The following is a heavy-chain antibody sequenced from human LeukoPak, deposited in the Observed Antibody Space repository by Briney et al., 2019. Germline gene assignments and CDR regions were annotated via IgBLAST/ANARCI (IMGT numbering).Heavy chain of an antibody. CDR1: GFTFISYS. CDR3: AKLGSGSYES. D-gene: IGHD3-10*01. CDR2: INGGGDDT. V-gene: IGHV3-23*01. J-gene: IGHJ4*02. Sequence: GGSLRLSCAASGFTFISYSMSWVRQAPGKGLEWVSAINGGGDDTYYADSVKGRFTISRDNSKNTLYLQMNSLRAEDTAVYYCAKLGSGSYESWGQGTLVTVSS.